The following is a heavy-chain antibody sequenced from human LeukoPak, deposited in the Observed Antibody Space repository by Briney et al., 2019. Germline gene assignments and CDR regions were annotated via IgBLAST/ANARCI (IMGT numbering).Heavy chain of an antibody. V-gene: IGHV4-59*01. Sequence: KSSETLSLTCTVSGGSISSYYWSWIRQPPGKGLEWIGYIYYSGSTNYNPSLKSRVTISVDTSKNQFSLKLSSVTAADTAVYYCARDRAAAGSYYYYGMDVWGQGTTVTVSS. CDR2: IYYSGST. CDR1: GGSISSYY. D-gene: IGHD6-13*01. CDR3: ARDRAAAGSYYYYGMDV. J-gene: IGHJ6*02.